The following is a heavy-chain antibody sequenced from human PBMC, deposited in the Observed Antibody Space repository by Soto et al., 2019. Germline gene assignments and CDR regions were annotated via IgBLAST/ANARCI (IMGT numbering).Heavy chain of an antibody. CDR1: GFTFSSYA. J-gene: IGHJ4*02. D-gene: IGHD6-19*01. V-gene: IGHV3-23*01. Sequence: EVQLLESGGGLVQPGGSLRLSCAASGFTFSSYAMSWVRQAPGKGLEWVSAISGSGGSTYSADSVKGRFTISRDNSKNTLYLQMNSLRAEDTAVYYCTKGLAVAGTGRYYFDYWGQGTLVTVSS. CDR2: ISGSGGST. CDR3: TKGLAVAGTGRYYFDY.